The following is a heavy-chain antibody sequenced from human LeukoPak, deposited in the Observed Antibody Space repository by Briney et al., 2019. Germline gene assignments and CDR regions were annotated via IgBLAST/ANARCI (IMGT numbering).Heavy chain of an antibody. CDR2: ISSSGTTI. V-gene: IGHV3-11*01. CDR1: GFTFSDYY. J-gene: IGHJ4*02. D-gene: IGHD5-12*01. CDR3: ARPRNDGYDYYYYFDH. Sequence: GGSLRLSCAASGFTFSDYYMSWMRQTPGKGLEWVSYISSSGTTIFYADSVKGRFTISRDNAKNSLYLQMNSLRAEDSAVYYCARPRNDGYDYYYYFDHWGQGTLVTVSS.